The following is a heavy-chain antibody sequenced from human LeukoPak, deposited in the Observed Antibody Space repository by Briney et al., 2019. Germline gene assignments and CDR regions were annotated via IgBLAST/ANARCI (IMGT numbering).Heavy chain of an antibody. CDR3: ARIFHCSGGSCYSADV. J-gene: IGHJ6*02. V-gene: IGHV4-59*01. CDR1: GGSISFYY. D-gene: IGHD2-15*01. CDR2: IYYSGST. Sequence: SETLSLTCTVSGGSISFYYWSWIRQPPGKGLEWIGYIYYSGSTNYNPSLKSRVTISVDTSKNQFSLKLSSMTAADTAVYYCARIFHCSGGSCYSADVWGQGTTVTVSS.